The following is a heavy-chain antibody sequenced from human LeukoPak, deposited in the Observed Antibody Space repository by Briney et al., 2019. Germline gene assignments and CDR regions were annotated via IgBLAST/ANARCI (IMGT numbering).Heavy chain of an antibody. CDR2: SEGDDSTT. V-gene: IGHV3-74*03. Sequence: PGRSLRLSCAASGFTIGRLWMHWVRQAPGKGLVWVSRSEGDDSTTTYADSVKGRFTVSRDTAKNTLYLQMNSLRVEDTAVYYCAKLDWLDPWGQGTLVTVSP. J-gene: IGHJ5*02. CDR3: AKLDWLDP. CDR1: GFTIGRLW.